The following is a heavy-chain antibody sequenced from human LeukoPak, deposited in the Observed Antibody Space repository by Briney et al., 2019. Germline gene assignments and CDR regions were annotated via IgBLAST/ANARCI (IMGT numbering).Heavy chain of an antibody. J-gene: IGHJ4*02. Sequence: PSETLSLTCAVSGGSISSGGYSWSWIRQPPGKGLEWIGYIYHSGSTYYNPSLKSRVTISVDRSKNQFSLKLSSVTAADTAVYYCARLVVNYYFDYWGQGTLVTVSS. CDR2: IYHSGST. D-gene: IGHD2/OR15-2a*01. CDR3: ARLVVNYYFDY. V-gene: IGHV4-30-2*01. CDR1: GGSISSGGYS.